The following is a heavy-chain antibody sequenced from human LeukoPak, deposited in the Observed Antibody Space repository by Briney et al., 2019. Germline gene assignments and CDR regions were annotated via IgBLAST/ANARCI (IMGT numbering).Heavy chain of an antibody. CDR3: VKEVTAYGYFDF. J-gene: IGHJ4*02. Sequence: GGSLRLSCVASGFTFSDYAMSWVRQAPGKGLEWIAAINGGRTYFQDSVRGRFTISIYNSKNTLYLHLNSLRAEDTAVYYCVKEVTAYGYFDFWGRGTLVTVSS. V-gene: IGHV3-23*01. CDR2: INGGRT. CDR1: GFTFSDYA. D-gene: IGHD2-21*02.